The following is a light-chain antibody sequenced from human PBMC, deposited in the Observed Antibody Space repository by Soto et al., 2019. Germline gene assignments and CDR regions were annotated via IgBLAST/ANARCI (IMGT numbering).Light chain of an antibody. J-gene: IGLJ2*01. V-gene: IGLV1-40*01. CDR1: SSNIGAGYD. Sequence: QPVLTQPPSVSGAPGQRVTISCTGSSSNIGAGYDVHWYQQLPGTAPKLLIYGNCNRPSGVPDRFSGSKSGTSASLAITGLQAEDEADYYCQSYDSSLSGSVVFGGGTKLTVL. CDR2: GNC. CDR3: QSYDSSLSGSVV.